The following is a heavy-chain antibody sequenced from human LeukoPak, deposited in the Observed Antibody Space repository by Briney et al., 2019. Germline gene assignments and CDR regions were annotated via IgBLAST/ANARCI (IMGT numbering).Heavy chain of an antibody. CDR2: IWYDGSNK. V-gene: IGHV3-33*06. J-gene: IGHJ4*02. Sequence: GRSLRLSCTASGFTFSTYGIDWVRQAPGKGLEWVAVIWYDGSNKYYADSVKGRFTISRDNSKNTLYLQMNSLRAEDTALYYCAKGGNGYGEMPDHWGQGTLVTVSS. CDR1: GFTFSTYG. CDR3: AKGGNGYGEMPDH. D-gene: IGHD5-12*01.